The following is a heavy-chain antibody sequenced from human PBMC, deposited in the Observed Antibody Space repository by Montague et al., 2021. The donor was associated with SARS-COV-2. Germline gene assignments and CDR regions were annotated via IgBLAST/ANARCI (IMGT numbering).Heavy chain of an antibody. CDR1: GASISSSENS. J-gene: IGHJ4*02. CDR2: IFYSGTT. D-gene: IGHD5-12*01. Sequence: SETLSLTCTVSGASISSSENSWGWIRQSPGKGLEWFGSIFYSGTTYFNPSLRSRIAISVDTSKNQFSLKLSSVTAADTAVYYCAREVGRGYSGYEGEYWGQGTLVTVSS. V-gene: IGHV4-39*02. CDR3: AREVGRGYSGYEGEY.